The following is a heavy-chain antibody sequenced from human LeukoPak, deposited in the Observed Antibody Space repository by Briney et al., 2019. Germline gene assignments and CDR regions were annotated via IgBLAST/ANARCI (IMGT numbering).Heavy chain of an antibody. J-gene: IGHJ4*02. CDR2: IYYSGST. D-gene: IGHD1-7*01. V-gene: IGHV4-39*01. CDR1: GGSISSSSYY. CDR3: ARRVELRSYFDY. Sequence: SETLSLTCTVSGGSISSSSYYWGWIRQPPGKGLEWIGSIYYSGSTYYNPSLKSRVTISVDTSKNQFSLKLSSVTAADTAVYYCARRVELRSYFDYWGQGILVTVSS.